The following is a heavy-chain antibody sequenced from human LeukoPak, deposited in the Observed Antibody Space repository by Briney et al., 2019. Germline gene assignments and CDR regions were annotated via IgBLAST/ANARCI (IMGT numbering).Heavy chain of an antibody. Sequence: SETLSLTCAVYGGSFSGYYWSWIRQPPGKGQEWIGEINHSGSTNYNPSLKSRVTISVDTSKNQFSLKLSSVTAADTAVYYCARGILGYCSSTSCSEGPDAFDIWGQGTMVTVSS. CDR1: GGSFSGYY. CDR2: INHSGST. J-gene: IGHJ3*02. D-gene: IGHD2-2*01. CDR3: ARGILGYCSSTSCSEGPDAFDI. V-gene: IGHV4-34*01.